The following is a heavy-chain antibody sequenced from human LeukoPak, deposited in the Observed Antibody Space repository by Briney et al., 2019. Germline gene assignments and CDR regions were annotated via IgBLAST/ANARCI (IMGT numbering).Heavy chain of an antibody. CDR1: GGSFSGYY. J-gene: IGHJ6*02. V-gene: IGHV4-34*01. D-gene: IGHD1-7*01. Sequence: SETLSLTCAVYGGSFSGYYWSWIRQPPGKGLEWIGEINRSGSTNYNPSLKSRVTISVDTSKNQFSLKLSSVTAADTAVYYCARDNWNYGSSMDVWGQGTTVTVSS. CDR3: ARDNWNYGSSMDV. CDR2: INRSGST.